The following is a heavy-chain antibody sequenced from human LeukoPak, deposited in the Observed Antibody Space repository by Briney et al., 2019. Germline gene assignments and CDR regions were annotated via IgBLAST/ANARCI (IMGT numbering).Heavy chain of an antibody. D-gene: IGHD2-15*01. CDR1: GGSFSGYY. CDR3: ARGSRQWGLLPTEFDY. V-gene: IGHV4-34*01. Sequence: SETLSLTCAVYGGSFSGYYWSWIRQPPGKGLEWIGEINHSGSTNYNPSLKSRVTISVDTSKNQFSLKLSSVTAADTAVYYCARGSRQWGLLPTEFDYWGQGTLVTVSS. CDR2: INHSGST. J-gene: IGHJ4*02.